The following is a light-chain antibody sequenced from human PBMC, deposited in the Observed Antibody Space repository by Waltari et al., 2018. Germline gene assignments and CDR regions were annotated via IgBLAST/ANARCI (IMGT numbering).Light chain of an antibody. CDR2: DAS. V-gene: IGKV3D-15*01. CDR1: QSVSTR. Sequence: EVVMTQSPATLSLSPGERATLSCRASQSVSTRLAWYQQKPGQAPRLLIYDASIRATGIPDRFSGSGSGTEFTLTISSLEPEDVALYFCQQESHWSHSLGQGTKVEIK. CDR3: QQESHWSHS. J-gene: IGKJ2*03.